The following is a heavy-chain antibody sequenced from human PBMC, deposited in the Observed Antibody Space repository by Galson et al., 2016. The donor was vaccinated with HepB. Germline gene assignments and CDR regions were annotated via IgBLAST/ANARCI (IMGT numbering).Heavy chain of an antibody. J-gene: IGHJ3*02. CDR2: INPDSGVT. CDR3: ATSTGYRSGWGAFDI. V-gene: IGHV1-2*04. Sequence: SVKVSCKASGYTFTGYYMHWVRQAPGQGLEWMGWINPDSGVTNYAQKFQGWVTMTRDTSISTAYMELTSLTSDATAIYYCATSTGYRSGWGAFDIWGQGTMVTVSS. D-gene: IGHD6-25*01. CDR1: GYTFTGYY.